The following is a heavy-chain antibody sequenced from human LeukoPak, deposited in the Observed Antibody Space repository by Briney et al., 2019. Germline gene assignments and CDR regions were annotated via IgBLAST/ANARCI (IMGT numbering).Heavy chain of an antibody. V-gene: IGHV1-18*01. CDR3: ARDGHRRYYYNGSGYYRGDY. J-gene: IGHJ4*02. CDR1: GYSFNSYG. D-gene: IGHD3-22*01. CDR2: ISGYNGNA. Sequence: ASVKVSCKASGYSFNSYGISWVRQAPGQGLAWMGWISGYNGNAKYAQKLQGRITMTTDISTSTAYMELRSLRSDDTAVYYCARDGHRRYYYNGSGYYRGDYWGQGTLVTVSS.